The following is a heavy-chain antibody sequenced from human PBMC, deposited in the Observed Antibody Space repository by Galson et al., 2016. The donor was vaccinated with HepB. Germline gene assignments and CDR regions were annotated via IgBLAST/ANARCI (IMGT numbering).Heavy chain of an antibody. CDR1: GYAFSNYG. Sequence: SVKVSCKASGYAFSNYGISWVRQAPGQGLEWMGWISGYNGDTNYAQKIKGRVTMTTDTYTTTADMERRSLRPDETAVYYGPRDGPDLFIVRFLERRGGLRGGYDGFDIWGQGTMVTVSS. J-gene: IGHJ3*02. D-gene: IGHD1-26*01. V-gene: IGHV1-18*01. CDR3: PRDGPDLFIVRFLERRGGLRGGYDGFDI. CDR2: ISGYNGDT.